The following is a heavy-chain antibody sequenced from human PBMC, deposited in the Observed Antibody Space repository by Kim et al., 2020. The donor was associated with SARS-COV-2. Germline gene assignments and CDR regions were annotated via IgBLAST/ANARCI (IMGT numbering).Heavy chain of an antibody. J-gene: IGHJ5*02. D-gene: IGHD5-12*01. CDR3: AKEMVIIVAGSRTSWFAP. CDR1: GFSFSDYA. CDR2: PSGSGAIT. Sequence: GGSLRLSCAASGFSFSDYAMSWVRQAPGKGLEWVSTPSGSGAITYYSDSVKGRFTISRDNSNHTVFLQMSSLRAEDTATYYCAKEMVIIVAGSRTSWFAPWGQGTLVTVSS. V-gene: IGHV3-23*01.